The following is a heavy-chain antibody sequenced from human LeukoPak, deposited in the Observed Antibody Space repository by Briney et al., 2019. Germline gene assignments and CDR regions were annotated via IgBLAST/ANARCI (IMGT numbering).Heavy chain of an antibody. Sequence: PGGSLRLSCAASGFTFSSYAMSWVRRAPGKGLEWVSAISGSGGSTYYADSVKGRFTISRDNSKNTLYLQMNSLRAEDTAVYYCAKAYLWFGELLEFDYWGQGTLVTVSS. CDR1: GFTFSSYA. J-gene: IGHJ4*02. D-gene: IGHD3-10*01. CDR3: AKAYLWFGELLEFDY. CDR2: ISGSGGST. V-gene: IGHV3-23*01.